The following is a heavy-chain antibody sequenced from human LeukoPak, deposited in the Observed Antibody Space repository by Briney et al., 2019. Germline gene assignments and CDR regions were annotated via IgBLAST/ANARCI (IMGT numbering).Heavy chain of an antibody. CDR3: GRDKGDYDSSGSLFVF. CDR2: IKQDGSEK. V-gene: IGHV3-7*03. Sequence: PGGSLRLSCAASGFTFGKYWMSWVRQVPRKGLEWVANIKQDGSEKYYVDSVKGRFTISRGNAKNSLYLQMNSLRAEDTAVYYCGRDKGDYDSSGSLFVFGGQGTLVTVSS. CDR1: GFTFGKYW. J-gene: IGHJ4*02. D-gene: IGHD3-22*01.